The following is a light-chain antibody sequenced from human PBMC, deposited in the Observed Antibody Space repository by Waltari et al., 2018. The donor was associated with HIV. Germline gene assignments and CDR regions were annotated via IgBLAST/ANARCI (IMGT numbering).Light chain of an antibody. V-gene: IGLV2-14*03. Sequence: QSALTQPASVSGSPGHPITISCTGTSSYVGGYNYVSWYQQHPGKAPKLMIYAASNRPSGVSNRFSGSKSGNTASLTISGLQAEDEADYYCSSYTSSRSYVFGTGTRVTV. CDR2: AAS. CDR1: SSYVGGYNY. J-gene: IGLJ1*01. CDR3: SSYTSSRSYV.